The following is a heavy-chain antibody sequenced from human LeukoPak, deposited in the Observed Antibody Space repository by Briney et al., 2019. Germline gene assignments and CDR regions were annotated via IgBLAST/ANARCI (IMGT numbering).Heavy chain of an antibody. CDR2: IYYSGST. CDR3: ARSFYSGYDFVEGMDV. V-gene: IGHV4-59*08. CDR1: GGSISSYY. Sequence: SETLSLTCTVSGGSISSYYWSWIRQPPGKGLEWVGYIYYSGSTNYNPSLKSRATISVDTSKNQFSLKLSSVTAADTAVYYCARSFYSGYDFVEGMDVWGQGTTVTVSS. D-gene: IGHD5-12*01. J-gene: IGHJ6*01.